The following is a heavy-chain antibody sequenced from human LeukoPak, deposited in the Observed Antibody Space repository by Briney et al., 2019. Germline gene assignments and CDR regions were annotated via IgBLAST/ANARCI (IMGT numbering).Heavy chain of an antibody. D-gene: IGHD6-13*01. CDR1: GGSISTYY. CDR2: IYHSGST. V-gene: IGHV4-59*06. Sequence: PSETLSLTCTVSGGSISTYYWSWIRQPPGKGLEWIGYIYHSGSTYYNPSLKSRVTISVDTSKNQFSLKLSSVTAADTAVYYCARARGQQLPNGFDYWGQGTLVTVSS. J-gene: IGHJ4*02. CDR3: ARARGQQLPNGFDY.